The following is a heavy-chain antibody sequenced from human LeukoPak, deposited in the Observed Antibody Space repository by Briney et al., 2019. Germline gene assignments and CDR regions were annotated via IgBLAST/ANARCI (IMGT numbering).Heavy chain of an antibody. V-gene: IGHV1-24*01. Sequence: ASVKVSCKVSGYTLTELSMHWVRRAPGKGLEWMGGFDPEDGEIIYAQKFQGRVTMTEDTSTDTAYMKLSSLKSEDTAVYYCATAGCSTTSCLIAAFGYWGQGTLVTVSS. CDR2: FDPEDGEI. CDR3: ATAGCSTTSCLIAAFGY. D-gene: IGHD2-2*01. J-gene: IGHJ4*02. CDR1: GYTLTELS.